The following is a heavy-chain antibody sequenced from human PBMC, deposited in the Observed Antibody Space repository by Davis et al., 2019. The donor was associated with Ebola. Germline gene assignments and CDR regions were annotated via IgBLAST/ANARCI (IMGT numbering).Heavy chain of an antibody. CDR2: IYHSGST. CDR3: ARQVVEFGYGMDV. CDR1: DYSISSGYY. Sequence: MPSETLSLTCTVSDYSISSGYYWGWIRQPPGKGLGWIGTIYHSGSTYYNPSLESRVTISLDTSKNQFSLKLSSVTAADTAVYYCARQVVEFGYGMDVWGQGTTVTVSS. V-gene: IGHV4-38-2*02. D-gene: IGHD3-10*01. J-gene: IGHJ6*02.